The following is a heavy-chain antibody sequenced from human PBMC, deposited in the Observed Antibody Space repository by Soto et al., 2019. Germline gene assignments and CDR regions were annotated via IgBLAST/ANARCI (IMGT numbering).Heavy chain of an antibody. V-gene: IGHV3-20*04. CDR2: VNWNGGST. D-gene: IGHD1-26*01. Sequence: GGSLRLSCGASGFTFAVFCMSWDRQAPGKGLEWVSGVNWNGGSTGYADSVKGRFTISRDNAKNSLYLQMNSLRAEDTAFYYCVRGASLNFDYWGQGT. CDR1: GFTFAVFC. J-gene: IGHJ4*02. CDR3: VRGASLNFDY.